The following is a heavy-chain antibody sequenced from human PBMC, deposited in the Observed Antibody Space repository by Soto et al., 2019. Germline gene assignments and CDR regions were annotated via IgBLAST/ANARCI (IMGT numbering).Heavy chain of an antibody. CDR3: ATGMAVHLGYYGMDV. V-gene: IGHV3-21*01. CDR2: ISGTSNDI. J-gene: IGHJ6*02. CDR1: GFTFRSYS. D-gene: IGHD6-19*01. Sequence: EVQLVESGGGLVKPGGSLRLSCAASGFTFRSYSLNWVRQAPGKGLEWVSSISGTSNDIYYADSVKGRFIISRDNARDSLYLQMYSLSAEDTAIYFWATGMAVHLGYYGMDVWGQGTTVTVSS.